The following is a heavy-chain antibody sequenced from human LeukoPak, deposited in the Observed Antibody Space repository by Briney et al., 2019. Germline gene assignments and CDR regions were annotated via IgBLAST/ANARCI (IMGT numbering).Heavy chain of an antibody. CDR1: GGSISSGDYY. J-gene: IGHJ4*02. CDR3: ARVSSSSQGLDY. Sequence: SETLSLTCTVSGGSISSGDYYRSWIRQPPGKGLEWIGYIYYSGSTYYNPSLKSRVTISVDTSKNQFSLKLSSVTAADTAVYYCARVSSSSQGLDYWGQGTLVTVSS. D-gene: IGHD6-6*01. CDR2: IYYSGST. V-gene: IGHV4-30-4*08.